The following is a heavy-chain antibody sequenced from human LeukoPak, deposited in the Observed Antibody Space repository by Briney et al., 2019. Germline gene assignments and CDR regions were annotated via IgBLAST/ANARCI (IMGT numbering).Heavy chain of an antibody. CDR2: ISGSGGNT. CDR1: GFTFSSYG. Sequence: GGSLRLSCAVSGFTFSSYGMSWVRQAPLKGLEWVSAISGSGGNTYYADSVKGRFTISRDNSKNTLYLQMNSLRAEDTAVYYCANYRGGGSSWYYFDYWGQGTLVTVSS. J-gene: IGHJ4*02. D-gene: IGHD6-13*01. V-gene: IGHV3-23*01. CDR3: ANYRGGGSSWYYFDY.